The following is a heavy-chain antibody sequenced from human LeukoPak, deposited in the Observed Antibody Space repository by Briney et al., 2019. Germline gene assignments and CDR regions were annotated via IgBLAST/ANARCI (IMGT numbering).Heavy chain of an antibody. Sequence: GGSLRLSCAASGFIFNNYGLVWVRQGPGMGLEWVSSITSSGAYIYYADSVRGRFTISRDNAKNSLYLQMNSLRAEDTAVYYCARDMGGYCSGSTCYSGWIDPWGQGTPVTVSS. CDR1: GFIFNNYG. J-gene: IGHJ5*02. CDR3: ARDMGGYCSGSTCYSGWIDP. V-gene: IGHV3-21*01. D-gene: IGHD2-15*01. CDR2: ITSSGAYI.